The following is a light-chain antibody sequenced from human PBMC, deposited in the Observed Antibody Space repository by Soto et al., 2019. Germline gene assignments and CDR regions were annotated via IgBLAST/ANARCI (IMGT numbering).Light chain of an antibody. CDR3: QQSYSLPRT. J-gene: IGKJ1*01. CDR2: TAS. Sequence: DIQMTQSPSSLSASVGDRLTITCRASQSVGNYLNWYQQKPGKAPKLLIYTASSLQSGVPSRFSGSGSGTDFTLTISSLQPDDFATYYCQQSYSLPRTFGQGTKVEIK. V-gene: IGKV1-39*01. CDR1: QSVGNY.